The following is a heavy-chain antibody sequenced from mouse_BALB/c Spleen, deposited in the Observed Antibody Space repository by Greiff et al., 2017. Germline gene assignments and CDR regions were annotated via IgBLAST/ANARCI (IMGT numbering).Heavy chain of an antibody. CDR1: GFSLTSYG. D-gene: IGHD3-1*01. CDR3: ASREGLRDGHAMDY. Sequence: QVQLKQSGPGLVQPSQSLSITCTVSGFSLTSYGVHWVRQSPGKGLEWLGVIWSGGSTDYNAAFISRLSISKDNSKSQVFFKMNSLQANDTAIYYCASREGLRDGHAMDYWGQGTSVTVSS. V-gene: IGHV2-2*02. CDR2: IWSGGST. J-gene: IGHJ4*01.